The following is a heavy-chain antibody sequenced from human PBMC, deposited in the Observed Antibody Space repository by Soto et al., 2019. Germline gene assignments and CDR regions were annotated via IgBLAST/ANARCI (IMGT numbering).Heavy chain of an antibody. V-gene: IGHV1-46*01. CDR2: IDPIGGSV. Sequence: ASVKVSCKASGHIVTSYYVHWVRQAPGQGLEWTGVIDPIGGSVTYAQKFQGRVTMTRDTSTSTVYMELNSLRAEDTAVYYCAKSPTSLLTGYLDYWGQGTLVTVSS. CDR3: AKSPTSLLTGYLDY. J-gene: IGHJ4*02. CDR1: GHIVTSYY. D-gene: IGHD3-9*01.